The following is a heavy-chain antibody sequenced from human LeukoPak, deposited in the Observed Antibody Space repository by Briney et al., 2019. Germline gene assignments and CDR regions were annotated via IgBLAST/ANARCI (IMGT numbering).Heavy chain of an antibody. V-gene: IGHV3-21*06. CDR3: ATGGVGATSPLFIDY. D-gene: IGHD1-26*01. Sequence: GGSLRLSCAASGFSFSSNTMNWVRQAPGKGLEWVSFISSSSSTYNYADSVKGRFTISRDNAKNSLFLQMNSLRAEDTAVYYCATGGVGATSPLFIDYWGQGALVTVSS. CDR1: GFSFSSNT. CDR2: ISSSSSTY. J-gene: IGHJ4*02.